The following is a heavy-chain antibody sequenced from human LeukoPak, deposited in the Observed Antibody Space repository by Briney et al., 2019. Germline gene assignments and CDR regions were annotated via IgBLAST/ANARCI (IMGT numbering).Heavy chain of an antibody. Sequence: GGSLRLSCAASGFTFSSYAMHWVRQAPGKGLEYVSAISSNGGSTYYANSVKGRFTISRDNSKNTLYLQMGSLRAEDMAVYYCARDSTRTGRYFDWLLSPDFDYWGQGTLVTVSP. D-gene: IGHD3-9*01. CDR1: GFTFSSYA. CDR3: ARDSTRTGRYFDWLLSPDFDY. V-gene: IGHV3-64*01. CDR2: ISSNGGST. J-gene: IGHJ4*02.